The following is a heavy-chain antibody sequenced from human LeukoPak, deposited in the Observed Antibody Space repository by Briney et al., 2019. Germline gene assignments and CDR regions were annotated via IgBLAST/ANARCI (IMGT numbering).Heavy chain of an antibody. V-gene: IGHV1-69*05. CDR1: GCTFSSYA. D-gene: IGHD1-26*01. Sequence: GASVKVSCKASGCTFSSYAFNWVRLAPGQGHEWMGRIIPIFSTANYAKKFQVRVTITTDESTSTAYMELSSLRSEDTAVYYCAEEEGATAFDYWGQGTLVTVSS. CDR3: AEEEGATAFDY. CDR2: IIPIFSTA. J-gene: IGHJ4*02.